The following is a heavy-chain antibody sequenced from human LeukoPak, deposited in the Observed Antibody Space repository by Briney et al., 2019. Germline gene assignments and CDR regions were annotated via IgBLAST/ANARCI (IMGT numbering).Heavy chain of an antibody. V-gene: IGHV3-30*19. J-gene: IGHJ4*02. CDR2: ISYDGSNK. CDR3: AREKSGSYSRDFDY. Sequence: GGSLGLSCAASGFIFSNYGMHWVRQAPGKGLEWVAIISYDGSNKYYADSVKGRFTISRDNSKNTLYLQMNSLRAEDTAVYYCAREKSGSYSRDFDYWGQGTLVTVSS. D-gene: IGHD1-26*01. CDR1: GFIFSNYG.